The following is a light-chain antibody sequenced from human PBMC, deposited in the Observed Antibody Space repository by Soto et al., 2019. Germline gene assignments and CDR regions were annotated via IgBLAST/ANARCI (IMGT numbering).Light chain of an antibody. CDR2: SNN. V-gene: IGLV1-44*01. CDR1: SSNIGSNT. Sequence: QSVLPQPPSASGTPGQRVTISCSGTSSNIGSNTVNWYQQLPGTAPKLHIYSNNQRPSGVPDRFSGSKSGTSASRAISGLQSDDEADYYCAALDDSLNGVVFGGGTKVTV. J-gene: IGLJ2*01. CDR3: AALDDSLNGVV.